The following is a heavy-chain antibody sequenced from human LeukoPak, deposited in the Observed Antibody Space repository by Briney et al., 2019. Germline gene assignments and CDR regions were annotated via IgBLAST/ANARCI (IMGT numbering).Heavy chain of an antibody. V-gene: IGHV3-23*01. CDR3: AKGPFGYYYGSGQTKNY. Sequence: PGGSLRLSCAGSGFTFSNYAMSWVRQAPGKGLKCVSAISDSGGSTYYADSVKGRFTISRDNSKNTLYLQMNSLRAEDTAVYYCAKGPFGYYYGSGQTKNYWGQGTLVTVSS. D-gene: IGHD3-10*01. CDR1: GFTFSNYA. CDR2: ISDSGGST. J-gene: IGHJ4*02.